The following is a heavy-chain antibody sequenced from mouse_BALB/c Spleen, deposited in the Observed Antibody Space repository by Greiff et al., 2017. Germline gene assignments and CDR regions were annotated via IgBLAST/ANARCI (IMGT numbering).Heavy chain of an antibody. CDR1: GYSITSDYA. Sequence: VQLQESGPGLVKPSQSLSLTCTVTGYSITSDYAWNWIRQFPGNKLEWMGYISYSGSTSYNPSLKSRISITRDTSKNQFFLQLNSVTTEDTATYYCARSHSYWYFDVWGAGTTVTVSS. CDR2: ISYSGST. J-gene: IGHJ1*01. V-gene: IGHV3-2*02. CDR3: ARSHSYWYFDV. D-gene: IGHD2-12*01.